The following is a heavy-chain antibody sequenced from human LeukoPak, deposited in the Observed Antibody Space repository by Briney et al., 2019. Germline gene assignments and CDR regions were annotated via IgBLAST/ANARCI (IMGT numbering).Heavy chain of an antibody. Sequence: SVKVSCKASGGTFSSYAISWVRQAPGQGLEWMGRIIPILGIANYAQKFQGRVTITADKSTSTAYMELSGLRSEDTAVYYCARVGIVATMPDDYWGRGTLVTVSS. D-gene: IGHD5-12*01. CDR1: GGTFSSYA. V-gene: IGHV1-69*04. CDR2: IIPILGIA. J-gene: IGHJ4*02. CDR3: ARVGIVATMPDDY.